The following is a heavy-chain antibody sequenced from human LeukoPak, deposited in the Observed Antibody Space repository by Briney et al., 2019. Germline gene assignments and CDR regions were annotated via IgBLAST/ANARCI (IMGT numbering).Heavy chain of an antibody. CDR2: ISSSSSYI. CDR3: ARGLNYDFWSGYYTSGEVFDY. V-gene: IGHV3-21*01. D-gene: IGHD3-3*01. Sequence: KTGGSLRLSCAASGFTFSSYSMNWVRQAPGKGLEWVSSISSSSSYIYYADSVKGRFTISRDNAKNSLYLQMNSLRAEDTAVYYCARGLNYDFWSGYYTSGEVFDYWGQGTLVTVSS. J-gene: IGHJ4*02. CDR1: GFTFSSYS.